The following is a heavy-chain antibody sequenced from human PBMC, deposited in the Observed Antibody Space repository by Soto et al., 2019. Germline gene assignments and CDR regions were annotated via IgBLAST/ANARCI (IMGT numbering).Heavy chain of an antibody. Sequence: TSETLSLTCTVSGGSISSYCWSWIRQPAGKGLEWIGRIYTSGSTNYNPSLKSRVTMSVDTSKNQFSLKLSSVTAADTAVYYCAIGSSGYYQDYFDYWGQGTLVNV. CDR1: GGSISSYC. D-gene: IGHD3-22*01. V-gene: IGHV4-4*07. CDR2: IYTSGST. CDR3: AIGSSGYYQDYFDY. J-gene: IGHJ4*02.